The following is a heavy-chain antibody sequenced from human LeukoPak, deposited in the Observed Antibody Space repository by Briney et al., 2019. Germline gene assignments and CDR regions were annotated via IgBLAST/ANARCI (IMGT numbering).Heavy chain of an antibody. Sequence: SETLSLTCTVSGDSINHDYWSWIRQPPGKGQEWIGYISYSGSTTYNPSLQSRVTISADTSRNQFSLILSSVTAADTAVYHCARGGGNTRFDYWGQGTLVTVSS. CDR1: GDSINHDY. J-gene: IGHJ4*02. D-gene: IGHD4-23*01. CDR3: ARGGGNTRFDY. V-gene: IGHV4-59*01. CDR2: ISYSGST.